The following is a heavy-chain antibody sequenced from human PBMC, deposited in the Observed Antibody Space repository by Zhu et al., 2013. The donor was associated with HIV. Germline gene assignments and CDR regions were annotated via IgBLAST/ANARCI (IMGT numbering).Heavy chain of an antibody. D-gene: IGHD6-13*01. Sequence: QVQLVQSGAEVKKPGSSVKVSCKASGGTLSSYAINWVRQAPGQGLEWMGGIIPIFDTSNYAQNFQGRVTITADESTSTAYMELSSLRSEDTAVYYCASGLYSSSLDYWGQGTLVTVSS. CDR3: ASGLYSSSLDY. CDR1: GGTLSSYA. J-gene: IGHJ4*02. CDR2: IIPIFDTS. V-gene: IGHV1-69*01.